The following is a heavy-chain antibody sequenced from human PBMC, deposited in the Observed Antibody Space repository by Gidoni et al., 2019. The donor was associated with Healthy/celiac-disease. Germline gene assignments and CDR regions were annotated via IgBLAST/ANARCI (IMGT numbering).Heavy chain of an antibody. J-gene: IGHJ6*02. CDR1: GGSFSGYY. V-gene: IGHV4-34*01. Sequence: QVQLQQWGAGLLKPSETLSLTCAVYGGSFSGYYWSWIRQPPGQGLEWIGEINTSGSTTYNPSLKSRVTISVDTSKNQFSLKLSSVTAADTAVYYCAREGSMTTVTTFFRYYYGMDVWGQGTTVTVSS. CDR3: AREGSMTTVTTFFRYYYGMDV. D-gene: IGHD4-17*01. CDR2: INTSGST.